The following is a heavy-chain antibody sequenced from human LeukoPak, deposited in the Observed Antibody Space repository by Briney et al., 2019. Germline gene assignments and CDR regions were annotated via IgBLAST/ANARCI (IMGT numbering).Heavy chain of an antibody. V-gene: IGHV1-69*05. Sequence: ASVKVSCKASGGTFSSYAISWVRQAPGQGLEWMGRIIPIFGTANYAQKFQGGVTITTDESTSTAYMELSSLRSEDTAVYYCAKPAVAGLTYAFDIWGQGTMVTVSS. D-gene: IGHD6-19*01. J-gene: IGHJ3*02. CDR2: IIPIFGTA. CDR1: GGTFSSYA. CDR3: AKPAVAGLTYAFDI.